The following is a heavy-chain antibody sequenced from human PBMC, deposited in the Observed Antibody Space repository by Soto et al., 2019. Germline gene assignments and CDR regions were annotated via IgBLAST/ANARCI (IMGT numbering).Heavy chain of an antibody. CDR2: ISAYNGNT. V-gene: IGHV1-18*01. CDR1: GYGFTTYG. CDR3: ARGRDGDY. J-gene: IGHJ4*02. Sequence: QVHLVQSGAEVKKPGASVKVSCKGSGYGFTTYGITWVRQAPGQGLEWMAWISAYNGNTNYAQKLQGRVTVTRDTSTSTAYMKLMSLRSDDTAVYYCARGRDGDYWGQGALVTVSS. D-gene: IGHD6-6*01.